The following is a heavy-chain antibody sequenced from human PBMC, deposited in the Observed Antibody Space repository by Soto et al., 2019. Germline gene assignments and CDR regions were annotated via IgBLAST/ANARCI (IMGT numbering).Heavy chain of an antibody. J-gene: IGHJ6*03. CDR1: GDSVSSNSAA. V-gene: IGHV6-1*01. CDR3: AGTTSHQWYYMDV. CDR2: TYYRSRWYN. D-gene: IGHD1-7*01. Sequence: QVQLQESGPGLVKPSQTLSLTCAISGDSVSSNSAAWNWIRLSPSRGLEWLAMTYYRSRWYNDYAGAVRSRINVNPDTSKNQFSLQLTSVTPEDTAVYYGAGTTSHQWYYMDVWGKGTTVTVSS.